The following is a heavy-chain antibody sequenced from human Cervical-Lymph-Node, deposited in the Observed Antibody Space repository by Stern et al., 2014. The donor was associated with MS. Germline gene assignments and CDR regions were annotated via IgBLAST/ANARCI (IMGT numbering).Heavy chain of an antibody. V-gene: IGHV4-61*08. CDR1: GDSVSSDDYY. D-gene: IGHD1-26*01. CDR3: ARSGYYGIDV. J-gene: IGHJ6*02. Sequence: VQLVESGPGLVRPSETLSLTCTASGDSVSSDDYYWSWIRQSPGKDLEWIGYIYYRGRPNYNPSLKSHLTISIDTSKTQSSLNLISLTAADTAVYYCARSGYYGIDVWGQGTTVIVSS. CDR2: IYYRGRP.